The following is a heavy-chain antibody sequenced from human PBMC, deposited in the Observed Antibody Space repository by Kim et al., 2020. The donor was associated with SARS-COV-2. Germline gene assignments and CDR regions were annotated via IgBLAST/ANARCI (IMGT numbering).Heavy chain of an antibody. CDR3: ARVGREVGATGWFDP. J-gene: IGHJ5*02. D-gene: IGHD1-26*01. CDR1: GGSISSSSYY. Sequence: SETLSLTCTVSGGSISSSSYYWGWIRQPPGKGLEWIGSIYYSGSTYYNPSLKSRVTISVDTSKNQFSLKLSSVTAADTAVYYCARVGREVGATGWFDPWGQGTLVTVSS. V-gene: IGHV4-39*07. CDR2: IYYSGST.